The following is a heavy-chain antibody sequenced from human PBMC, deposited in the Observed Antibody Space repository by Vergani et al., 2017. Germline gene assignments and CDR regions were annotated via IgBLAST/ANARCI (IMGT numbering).Heavy chain of an antibody. J-gene: IGHJ6*03. V-gene: IGHV2-5*04. CDR3: VYRKTECGATGCFYPFDYYYYMDV. CDR2: IYWNDDQ. CDR1: GFSLNTRGVS. Sequence: QITLKESGPTLVKPTQPLTLTCTFSGFSLNTRGVSVASIRQPPGKALDWLALIYWNDDQHYSPSLNNRVPITKDTSKNQVVLTMTNMEYVDTGTYYCVYRKTECGATGCFYPFDYYYYMDVWGKGTTVTVSS. D-gene: IGHD1-26*01.